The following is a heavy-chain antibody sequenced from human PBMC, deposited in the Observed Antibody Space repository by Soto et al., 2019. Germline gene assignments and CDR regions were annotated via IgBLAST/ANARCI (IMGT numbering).Heavy chain of an antibody. CDR2: ISGCGGST. D-gene: IGHD7-27*01. V-gene: IGHV3-23*01. Sequence: TGGSLRLSCAASGFTFSSYAMTWVRQAPGKGLEWVSAISGCGGSTYYADSVKGRFTISRDKSMNTVYLQMNSLRAEDTAVYHCVRDLLGSGGHFDYWGQGTPVTVSS. J-gene: IGHJ4*02. CDR3: VRDLLGSGGHFDY. CDR1: GFTFSSYA.